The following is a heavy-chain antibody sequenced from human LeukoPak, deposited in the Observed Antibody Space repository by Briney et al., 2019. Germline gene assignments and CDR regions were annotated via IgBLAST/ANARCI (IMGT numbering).Heavy chain of an antibody. Sequence: SETLSLTCTVSGGSISSSSYYWGWIRQPPGKGLEWIGSIYYSGSTYYNPSLKSRVTISVDTSKNQFSLKLSSVTAADTAVYYCARRFYSSGLGYWGQGTLVTVSS. D-gene: IGHD6-19*01. CDR1: GGSISSSSYY. V-gene: IGHV4-39*07. CDR3: ARRFYSSGLGY. CDR2: IYYSGST. J-gene: IGHJ4*02.